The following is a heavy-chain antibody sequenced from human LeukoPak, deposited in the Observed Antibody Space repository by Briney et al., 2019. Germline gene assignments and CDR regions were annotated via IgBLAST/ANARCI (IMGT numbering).Heavy chain of an antibody. V-gene: IGHV4-59*01. D-gene: IGHD6-19*01. J-gene: IGHJ5*02. CDR2: IYYSGST. CDR3: AREMGNGGWTSYNWFDP. CDR1: GGSISSYY. Sequence: SETLSLTCTVSGGSISSYYWSWIRQPPGKGLEWIGYIYYSGSTNYSPSLKSRVTISVDTSKNQFSLKLSSVTAADAAVYYCAREMGNGGWTSYNWFDPWGQGTLVTVSS.